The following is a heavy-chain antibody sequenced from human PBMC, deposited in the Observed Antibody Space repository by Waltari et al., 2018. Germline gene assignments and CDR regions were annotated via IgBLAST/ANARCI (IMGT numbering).Heavy chain of an antibody. Sequence: QVQLQESGPGLVKPSATLSLTCISSGHSSSTYYWSWIRQPPGKGLEWIGYINYSGSTNYNPSLKSRVTISVDTSKTHFSLKLSSVTAADTAVYYCARENVILSSFYNYFDYWGQGILVTVSS. J-gene: IGHJ4*02. CDR1: GHSSSTYY. CDR3: ARENVILSSFYNYFDY. D-gene: IGHD6-13*01. V-gene: IGHV4-59*01. CDR2: INYSGST.